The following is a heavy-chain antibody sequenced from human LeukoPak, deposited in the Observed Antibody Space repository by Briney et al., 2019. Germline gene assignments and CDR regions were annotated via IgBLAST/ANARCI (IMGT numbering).Heavy chain of an antibody. CDR3: ARVGPRYCSGGSCYQANRKPTCFDY. D-gene: IGHD2-15*01. J-gene: IGHJ4*02. V-gene: IGHV4-34*01. Sequence: PSETLSLTCAVYGGSFSGYYWSWIRQPPGKGLEWIGEISHSGSTNYNPSLKSRVTISVDTSKNQFSLKLSSVTAADTAVYYCARVGPRYCSGGSCYQANRKPTCFDYWGQGTLVTVSS. CDR1: GGSFSGYY. CDR2: ISHSGST.